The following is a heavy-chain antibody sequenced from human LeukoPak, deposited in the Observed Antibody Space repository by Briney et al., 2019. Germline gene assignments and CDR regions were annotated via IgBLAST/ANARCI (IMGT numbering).Heavy chain of an antibody. CDR1: GFTFSSYS. V-gene: IGHV3-21*01. J-gene: IGHJ4*02. CDR2: ISSSSSYI. Sequence: GGSLRLSCAGAGFTFSSYSMNWVRQAPGKGLEWVSSISSSSSYIYYADSVKGRFTISRDNAKSSLYVQMNSLRAEDTAVYYYARDDLYGDYFDYWGQGTLVTVSS. D-gene: IGHD4-17*01. CDR3: ARDDLYGDYFDY.